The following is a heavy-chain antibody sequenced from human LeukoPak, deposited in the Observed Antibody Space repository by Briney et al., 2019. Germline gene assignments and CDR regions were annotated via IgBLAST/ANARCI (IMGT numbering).Heavy chain of an antibody. D-gene: IGHD5-18*01. CDR2: ISSSSSYI. Sequence: GGSLRLSCAASGFTFSSYSMNWVRQAPGKGLEWVSSISSSSSYIYYADSVKGRFTISRDNAKNSLYLQMNSLRAEDTAVYYCARAGRGFTYGYSDYWGQGTLVTVSS. CDR3: ARAGRGFTYGYSDY. J-gene: IGHJ4*02. CDR1: GFTFSSYS. V-gene: IGHV3-21*01.